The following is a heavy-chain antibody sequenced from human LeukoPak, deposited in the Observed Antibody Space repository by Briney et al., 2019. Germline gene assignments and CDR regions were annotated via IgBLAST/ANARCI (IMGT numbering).Heavy chain of an antibody. CDR2: IYTSGNP. CDR3: ARSVVVVAANYYYYYYMDV. CDR1: GGSISSYY. V-gene: IGHV4-4*07. Sequence: PSETLSLTCTVPGGSISSYYWSWIRQPAGKGLEWTGRIYTSGNPNNNPPLKSRLTLSVDTSKNQLSLMLSSVTAADTAVYYCARSVVVVAANYYYYYYMDVWGKGTTVTVSS. J-gene: IGHJ6*03. D-gene: IGHD2-15*01.